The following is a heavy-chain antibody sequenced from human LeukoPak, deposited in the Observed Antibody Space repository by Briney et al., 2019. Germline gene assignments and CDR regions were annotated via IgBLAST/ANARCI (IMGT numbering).Heavy chain of an antibody. Sequence: SETLSLTCTVSGGSISGSYWSWIRQPPGKGLEWIGYIYYSGSTNYNPSLKSRVTISVDTSKNQFSLKLSSVTAADTAVYYCARDSIYYDSSGYYRWFDPWGQGTLVTVSS. CDR1: GGSISGSY. V-gene: IGHV4-59*01. J-gene: IGHJ5*02. D-gene: IGHD3-22*01. CDR3: ARDSIYYDSSGYYRWFDP. CDR2: IYYSGST.